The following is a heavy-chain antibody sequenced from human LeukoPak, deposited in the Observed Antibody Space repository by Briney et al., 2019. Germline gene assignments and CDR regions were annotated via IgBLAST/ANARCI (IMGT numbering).Heavy chain of an antibody. J-gene: IGHJ5*02. CDR2: IYTSGST. Sequence: SETLSLTCTVSGGSISSSYWSWIRQPARKGLEWIGRIYTSGSTNYNPSLKSRVTMSVDTSKNQFSLKLSSVTAADTAVYYCARGVGSYYGSGSYYGLNWFDPWGQGTLVTVSS. D-gene: IGHD3-10*01. CDR1: GGSISSSY. V-gene: IGHV4-4*07. CDR3: ARGVGSYYGSGSYYGLNWFDP.